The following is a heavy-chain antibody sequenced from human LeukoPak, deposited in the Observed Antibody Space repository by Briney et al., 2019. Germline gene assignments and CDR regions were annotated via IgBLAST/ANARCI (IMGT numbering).Heavy chain of an antibody. J-gene: IGHJ3*02. CDR2: INHSGST. V-gene: IGHV4-34*01. CDR1: GGSLSGYY. Sequence: SETLSLTCAVYGGSLSGYYWSWIRQPPGKGPEWIGEINHSGSTNYNPSLKSRVTISVDTSKNQFSLKLSSVTAADTAVYYCALTLGHDAFDIWGQGTMVTVSS. D-gene: IGHD3-10*01. CDR3: ALTLGHDAFDI.